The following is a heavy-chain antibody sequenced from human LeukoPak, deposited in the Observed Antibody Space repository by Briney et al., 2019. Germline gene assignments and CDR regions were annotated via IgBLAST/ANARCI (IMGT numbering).Heavy chain of an antibody. CDR3: ARDQPGVGATVRAFDI. D-gene: IGHD1-26*01. V-gene: IGHV4-61*02. CDR1: GGSISSGSYY. J-gene: IGHJ3*02. CDR2: IYTSGST. Sequence: SQTLSLTCTVSGGSISSGSYYWSWIRQPAGKGLEWIGRIYTSGSTNYNPSLKSRVTISVDTSKNQFSLKLSSVTAADTAVYYCARDQPGVGATVRAFDIWGQGTMVTVSS.